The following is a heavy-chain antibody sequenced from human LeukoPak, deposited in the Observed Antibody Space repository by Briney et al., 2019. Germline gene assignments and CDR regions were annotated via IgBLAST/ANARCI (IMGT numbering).Heavy chain of an antibody. CDR2: IKSNSDGGTT. V-gene: IGHV3-15*07. J-gene: IGHJ4*02. CDR1: GFTFTNAW. CDR3: STLLH. Sequence: PGGSLRLSCAASGFTFTNAWMNWVRQAPGKGLEWVGRIKSNSDGGTTDYAAPVKGRFTISRDDSKHTVYLQMDSLKIEDTAVYYCSTLLHWGQGALVTVSS.